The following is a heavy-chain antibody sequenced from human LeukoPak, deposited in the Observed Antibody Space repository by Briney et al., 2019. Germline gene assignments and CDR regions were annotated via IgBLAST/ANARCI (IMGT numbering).Heavy chain of an antibody. CDR2: ISYDGSNK. CDR1: GFTFSSYG. D-gene: IGHD3-22*01. Sequence: GGSLRLSCAASGFTFSSYGMHWVRQAPGKGLEWVAVISYDGSNKYYADSVQGRITISRDNSKNTLYLQMNSLRAEDTAVYYCARDGPPYDSSGYYSYYFDYWGQGTLVTVSS. CDR3: ARDGPPYDSSGYYSYYFDY. J-gene: IGHJ4*02. V-gene: IGHV3-30*19.